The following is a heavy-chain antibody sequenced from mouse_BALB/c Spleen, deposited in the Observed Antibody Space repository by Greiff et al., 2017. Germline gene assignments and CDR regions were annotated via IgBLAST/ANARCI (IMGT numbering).Heavy chain of an antibody. CDR1: GYAFTNYL. CDR3: ARDYGSSRYAMDY. Sequence: QVQLKESGAELVRPGTSVKVSCKASGYAFTNYLIEWVKQRPGQGLEWIGVINPGSGGTNYNEKFKGKATLTADKSSSTAYMQLSSLTSDDSAVYFCARDYGSSRYAMDYWGQGTSVTVSS. V-gene: IGHV1-54*01. D-gene: IGHD1-1*01. J-gene: IGHJ4*01. CDR2: INPGSGGT.